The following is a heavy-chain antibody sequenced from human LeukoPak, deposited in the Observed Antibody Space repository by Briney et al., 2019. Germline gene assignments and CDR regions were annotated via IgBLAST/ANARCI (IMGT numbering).Heavy chain of an antibody. V-gene: IGHV3-23*01. J-gene: IGHJ6*02. Sequence: GGSLRLSCAASGFTFSSYAMSWVRQAPGKGLEWVSAISGSGGSTYYADSVKGRFTISRDNSKNTLYLQMNSLRAEDTAVYYCARDFYFPYYYDSSGPRSYYGMDVWGQGTTVTVSS. CDR3: ARDFYFPYYYDSSGPRSYYGMDV. D-gene: IGHD3-22*01. CDR1: GFTFSSYA. CDR2: ISGSGGST.